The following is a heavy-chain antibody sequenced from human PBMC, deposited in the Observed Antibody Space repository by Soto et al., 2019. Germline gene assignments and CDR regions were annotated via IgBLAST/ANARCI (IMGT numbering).Heavy chain of an antibody. J-gene: IGHJ3*01. CDR2: ISGDGSST. CDR1: EFTFRSYW. CDR3: ARSLPGTYGAFDL. D-gene: IGHD1-7*01. V-gene: IGHV3-74*01. Sequence: GGSLRLSCAASEFTFRSYWMHWVRQSPGKGLVWVSRISGDGSSTNYADSVKGRFTISRDNAKNTVYLQIDSLRAEDTAVYYCARSLPGTYGAFDLWGQGTMVTVSS.